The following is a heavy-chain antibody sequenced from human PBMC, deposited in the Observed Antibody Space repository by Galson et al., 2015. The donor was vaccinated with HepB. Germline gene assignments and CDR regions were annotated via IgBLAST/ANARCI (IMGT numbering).Heavy chain of an antibody. CDR1: GFTFSSYG. Sequence: SLRLSCAASGFTFSSYGMHWVRQAPGKGLEWVAVISYDGSNKYYADSVKGRFTIPRDNSKNTLYLQMNSLRAEDTAVYYCAKGTHDYGDLDAFDIWGQGTMVTVSS. V-gene: IGHV3-30*18. CDR3: AKGTHDYGDLDAFDI. D-gene: IGHD4-17*01. CDR2: ISYDGSNK. J-gene: IGHJ3*02.